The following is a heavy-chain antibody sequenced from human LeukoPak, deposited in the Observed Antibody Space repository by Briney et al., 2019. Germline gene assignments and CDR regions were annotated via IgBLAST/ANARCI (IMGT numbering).Heavy chain of an antibody. CDR1: GGSFSGYY. J-gene: IGHJ6*02. D-gene: IGHD6-19*01. CDR2: INHSGST. CDR3: ARGNRYSSGWYVYYYYYGMDV. V-gene: IGHV4-34*01. Sequence: SETLSLTCAVYGGSFSGYYWSWIRQPPGKGLEWIGEINHSGSTNYNPSLKSRVIISVDTSKNQFSLKLSSVTAADTAVYYCARGNRYSSGWYVYYYYYGMDVWGQGTTVTVSS.